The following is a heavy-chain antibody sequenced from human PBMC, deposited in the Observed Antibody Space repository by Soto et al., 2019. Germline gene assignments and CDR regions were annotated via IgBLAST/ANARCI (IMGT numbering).Heavy chain of an antibody. Sequence: QVQLQQSGPGLVKPSQTLSLTCAISGDSVSSNDAVWNWIRQSPSRGLEWLGRTYYRSIWQTEYAVSVNGRXTXNXXASKNQSSLQLNSVTPEDTAMYYCARLVGNSWLDHWGQGTLVTVSA. D-gene: IGHD6-6*01. CDR1: GDSVSSNDAV. CDR3: ARLVGNSWLDH. V-gene: IGHV6-1*01. J-gene: IGHJ5*02. CDR2: TYYRSIWQT.